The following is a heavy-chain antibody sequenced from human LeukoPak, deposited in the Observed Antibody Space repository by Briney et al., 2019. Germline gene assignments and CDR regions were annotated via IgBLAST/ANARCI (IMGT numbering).Heavy chain of an antibody. CDR3: ARDPDYYASGSPDY. Sequence: GGSLRLSCAASGFTFSSYGMHWVRQAPGKGLEWVAFIRYDGSNKYYAGSVKGRFTISRDNSKNTLYLQMNSLRAEDTAVYYCARDPDYYASGSPDYWGQGTLVTVSS. J-gene: IGHJ4*02. CDR1: GFTFSSYG. CDR2: IRYDGSNK. D-gene: IGHD3-10*01. V-gene: IGHV3-30*02.